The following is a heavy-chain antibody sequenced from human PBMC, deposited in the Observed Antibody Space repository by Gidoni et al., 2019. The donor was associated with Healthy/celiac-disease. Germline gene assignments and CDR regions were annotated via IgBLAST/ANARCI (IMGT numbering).Heavy chain of an antibody. CDR2: ST. V-gene: IGHV4-39*01. J-gene: IGHJ6*03. Sequence: STYYNPSLKSRVTISVDTSKNQFSLKLSSVTAADTAVYYCASPGGYYYYMDVWGKGTTVTVSS. D-gene: IGHD3-16*01. CDR3: ASPGGYYYYMDV.